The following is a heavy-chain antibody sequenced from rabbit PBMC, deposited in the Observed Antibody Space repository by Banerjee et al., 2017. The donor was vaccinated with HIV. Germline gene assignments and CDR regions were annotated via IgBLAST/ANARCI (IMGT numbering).Heavy chain of an antibody. V-gene: IGHV1S40*01. CDR2: VDGGGSGDT. CDR3: ARALAGVIYAYPTYFNL. Sequence: QSLEESGGDLVKPGASLTLTCTASGFTISSSDYISWVRQAPGKGLEWIACVDGGGSGDTAYASWAKGRFTVSKTSSTTVTLQMTSLTAADTATYFCARALAGVIYAYPTYFNLWGPGTLVTVS. D-gene: IGHD6-1*01. J-gene: IGHJ4*01. CDR1: GFTISSSDY.